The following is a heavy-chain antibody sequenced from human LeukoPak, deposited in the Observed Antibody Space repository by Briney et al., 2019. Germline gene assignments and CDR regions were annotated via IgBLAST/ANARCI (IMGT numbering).Heavy chain of an antibody. D-gene: IGHD3-16*01. V-gene: IGHV3-53*01. CDR2: IYSGGGT. J-gene: IGHJ3*02. CDR1: GFTVSSNY. CDR3: AGDHLIASPGGHDAFDI. Sequence: GGSLRLSCAASGFTVSSNYMSWVRQAPGKGLEWVSVIYSGGGTNYADSVMGRFTISRGNSKNTLYLQMNSLRAEDTAVYYCAGDHLIASPGGHDAFDIWGQGTMVTVSP.